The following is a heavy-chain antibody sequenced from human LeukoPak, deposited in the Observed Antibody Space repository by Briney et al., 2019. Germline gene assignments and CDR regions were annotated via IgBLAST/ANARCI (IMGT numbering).Heavy chain of an antibody. CDR2: INPNSGGT. Sequence: GASVKLSCKASGYTFTGYYMHWVRQAPGQGLEWMGRINPNSGGTNYAQNFQGRVTMTRDKSISTAYLQLNRLRSDDPAVYYCVIERGHYWGRGNLVRVLS. V-gene: IGHV1-2*06. D-gene: IGHD3-10*01. J-gene: IGHJ4*02. CDR1: GYTFTGYY. CDR3: VIERGHY.